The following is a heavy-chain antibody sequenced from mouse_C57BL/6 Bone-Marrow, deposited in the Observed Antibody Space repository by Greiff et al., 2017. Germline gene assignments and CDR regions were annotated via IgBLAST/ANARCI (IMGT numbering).Heavy chain of an antibody. CDR3: AREGAGSEDY. J-gene: IGHJ2*01. V-gene: IGHV1-82*01. CDR1: GYAFSSSW. CDR2: IYPGDGDT. Sequence: QVQLKQSGPELVKPGASVKISCKASGYAFSSSWMNWVKQRPGKGLEWIGRIYPGDGDTNYNGKFKGKATLTADKSSSTAYMQLSSLTSEDSAVYFCAREGAGSEDYWGQGTTLTVSS.